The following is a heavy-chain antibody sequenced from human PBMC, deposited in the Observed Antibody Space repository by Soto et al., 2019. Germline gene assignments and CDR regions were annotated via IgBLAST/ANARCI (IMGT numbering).Heavy chain of an antibody. Sequence: VQLVESGGGVVQPGRSLRLSCAASGFTFSSYEMNWVRQAPGKGLEWVSYISSSGSTIYYADSVKGRFTISRDNAKNSLYLQMNSLRAEDTAVYYCARASSGSYSPEYFQHWGQGTLVTVSS. J-gene: IGHJ1*01. D-gene: IGHD1-26*01. CDR1: GFTFSSYE. V-gene: IGHV3-48*03. CDR2: ISSSGSTI. CDR3: ARASSGSYSPEYFQH.